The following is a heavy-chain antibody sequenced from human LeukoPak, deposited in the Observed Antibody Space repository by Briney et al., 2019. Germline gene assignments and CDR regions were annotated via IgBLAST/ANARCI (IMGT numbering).Heavy chain of an antibody. CDR1: GYTFTGYY. Sequence: ASVKVSCKASGYTFTGYYIHWVRQAPGQGLDWMGRINPNNGGTNYAQKFQGRVTMTRDMSMSTAYMELSRLRSDDTAVYYCARAEFGQLWFLGYWGQGTLVTVSS. CDR2: INPNNGGT. V-gene: IGHV1-2*06. J-gene: IGHJ4*02. D-gene: IGHD5-18*01. CDR3: ARAEFGQLWFLGY.